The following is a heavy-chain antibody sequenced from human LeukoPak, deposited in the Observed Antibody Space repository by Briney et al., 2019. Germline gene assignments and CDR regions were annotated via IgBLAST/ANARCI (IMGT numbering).Heavy chain of an antibody. CDR3: ARGVGESARGDYYNMDV. CDR2: ISSSSSVI. D-gene: IGHD3-10*01. CDR1: GFIFSSYT. J-gene: IGHJ6*02. Sequence: GGSLRLSCAASGFIFSSYTMNWVRQAPGKGLEWVSYISSSSSVIYYADSVKGRLTIPRDNAKNSLFLQMNSVRDEDAAVYYCARGVGESARGDYYNMDVWGQGTTVTVSS. V-gene: IGHV3-48*02.